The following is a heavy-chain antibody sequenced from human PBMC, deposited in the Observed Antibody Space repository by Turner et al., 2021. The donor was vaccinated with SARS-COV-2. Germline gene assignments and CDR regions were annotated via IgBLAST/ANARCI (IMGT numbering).Heavy chain of an antibody. Sequence: EVQMLESGGGLVQPGGSLRLSCAASGFTFSNYAMNWVRHAPGKGLEWVSGISGGGGSTCYADSVKGRFTISRDNSKNTLYLQMNSLRAEDTAVYYCAKGYSYDLDPWGQGTLVTVSS. V-gene: IGHV3-23*01. CDR1: GFTFSNYA. J-gene: IGHJ5*02. CDR3: AKGYSYDLDP. D-gene: IGHD5-18*01. CDR2: ISGGGGST.